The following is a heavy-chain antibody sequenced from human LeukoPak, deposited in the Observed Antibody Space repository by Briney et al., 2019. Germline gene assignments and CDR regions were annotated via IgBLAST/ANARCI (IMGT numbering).Heavy chain of an antibody. CDR2: ISYDGSNK. Sequence: GGSLRLSCAASGFTFSSYGMPWVRQAPGKGLEWVAVISYDGSNKYYADSVKGRFTISRDNSKNTLYLQMNSLRAEDTAVDYCARAHSIGYYCFDYWGQGTLVTVSS. V-gene: IGHV3-30*03. CDR1: GFTFSSYG. J-gene: IGHJ4*02. CDR3: ARAHSIGYYCFDY. D-gene: IGHD3-22*01.